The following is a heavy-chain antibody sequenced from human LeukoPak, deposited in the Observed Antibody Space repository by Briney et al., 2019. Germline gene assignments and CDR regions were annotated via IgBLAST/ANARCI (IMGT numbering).Heavy chain of an antibody. D-gene: IGHD6-6*01. CDR1: GFSFNSYA. CDR3: ARGIEYSSSGYDY. J-gene: IGHJ4*02. Sequence: PGGSLRLSCAASGFSFNSYAMHWVRQAPGKGLEWVADISYDGSHKYYGDSVKGRFTISRDNAKNSLYLQMNSLRAEDTAVYYCARGIEYSSSGYDYWGQGTLVTVSS. V-gene: IGHV3-30*03. CDR2: ISYDGSHK.